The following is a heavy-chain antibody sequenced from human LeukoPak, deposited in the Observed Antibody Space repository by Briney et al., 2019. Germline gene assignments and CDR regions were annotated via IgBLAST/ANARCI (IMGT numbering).Heavy chain of an antibody. CDR3: ARHPTYYYGSGSYRRYFDY. Sequence: SGTLSLTCTVSGGSISSSSYYWGWIRQPPGKGLEWIGSIYYSGSTYYNPSLKSRVTISVDTSKNQFSLKLSSVTAADTAVYYCARHPTYYYGSGSYRRYFDYWGQGTLVTVSS. CDR2: IYYSGST. CDR1: GGSISSSSYY. J-gene: IGHJ4*02. D-gene: IGHD3-10*01. V-gene: IGHV4-39*01.